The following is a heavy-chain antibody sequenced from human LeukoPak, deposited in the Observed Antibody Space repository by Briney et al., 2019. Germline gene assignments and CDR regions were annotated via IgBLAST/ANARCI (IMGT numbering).Heavy chain of an antibody. CDR3: ARRGTDYYDSSGYPLLWFDP. Sequence: KPSETLSLTCPVSGGSISSYYWSWIRQPPGKGLAWIGYIYYIGSTNYNPSLKSRVTISVDTSKNQFSLKLSSVTAADTAVYYCARRGTDYYDSSGYPLLWFDPWGQGTLVTVSS. D-gene: IGHD3-22*01. J-gene: IGHJ5*02. CDR1: GGSISSYY. V-gene: IGHV4-59*08. CDR2: IYYIGST.